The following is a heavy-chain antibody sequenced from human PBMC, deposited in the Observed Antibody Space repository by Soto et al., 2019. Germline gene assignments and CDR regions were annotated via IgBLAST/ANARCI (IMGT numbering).Heavy chain of an antibody. Sequence: EVQLLESGGGLVQPGGSLRLSCAASGFTFSSYAMSWVHQAPGQGLEWVSAISGSGGSTYYADAVKGRFTISRDNSKNTLYLKMNRLRAEDTAVYYCAKGDRLWFGRHGFDPWGQGTLVTVSS. D-gene: IGHD3-10*01. J-gene: IGHJ5*02. CDR1: GFTFSSYA. V-gene: IGHV3-23*01. CDR2: ISGSGGST. CDR3: AKGDRLWFGRHGFDP.